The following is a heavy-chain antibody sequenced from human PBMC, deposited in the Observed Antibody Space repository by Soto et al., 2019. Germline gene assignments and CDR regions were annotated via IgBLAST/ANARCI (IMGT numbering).Heavy chain of an antibody. CDR3: AREGLRELLLPDY. CDR1: GFTFSSYG. Sequence: QVQLVESGGGVVQPGSSLRLSCAASGFTFSSYGMHWVRQAPGKGLEWVAVIWYDGSNKYYADSVKGRFTISRDNSKNTLYLQMNSLRAEDTAVYYCAREGLRELLLPDYWGQGTLVTVSS. CDR2: IWYDGSNK. J-gene: IGHJ4*02. D-gene: IGHD1-26*01. V-gene: IGHV3-33*01.